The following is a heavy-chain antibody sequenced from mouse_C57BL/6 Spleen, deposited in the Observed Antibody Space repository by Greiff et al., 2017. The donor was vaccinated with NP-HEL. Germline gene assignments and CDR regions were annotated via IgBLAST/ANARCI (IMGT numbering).Heavy chain of an antibody. Sequence: VQLQQSGAELVRPGASVKLSCTASGFNIKDDYMHWVKQRPEQGLEWIGWIDPENGDTEYASKFQGKATITADTSSNTAYLQLSSLTSEDTALFYWTCVGCGSSYRYFDVGGTGPTLTLSS. CDR1: GFNIKDDY. CDR3: TCVGCGSSYRYFDV. D-gene: IGHD1-1*01. V-gene: IGHV14-4*01. CDR2: IDPENGDT. J-gene: IGHJ1*03.